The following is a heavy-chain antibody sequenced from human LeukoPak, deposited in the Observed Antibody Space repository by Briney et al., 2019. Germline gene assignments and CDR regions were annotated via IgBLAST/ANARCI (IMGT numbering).Heavy chain of an antibody. D-gene: IGHD5-12*01. CDR3: ARDRAVATIGGVDY. Sequence: SVKVSCKASRYTFPGYYMHWVRPAPGQGLEWMGWINPNSGGTNYAQKFQGRVTMTRDTSISAAYMELSGLRSDDTAVYYCARDRAVATIGGVDYWGQGTLVTVSS. CDR1: RYTFPGYY. J-gene: IGHJ4*02. V-gene: IGHV1-2*02. CDR2: INPNSGGT.